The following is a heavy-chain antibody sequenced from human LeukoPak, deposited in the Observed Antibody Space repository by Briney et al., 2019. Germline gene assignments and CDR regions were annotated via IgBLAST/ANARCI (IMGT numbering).Heavy chain of an antibody. V-gene: IGHV1-8*03. D-gene: IGHD3-16*02. CDR3: ARGPXXAXRSFDY. J-gene: IGHJ4*02. CDR2: MNPNSGXT. CDR1: GYTFTSYD. Sequence: ASVNVSCKASGYTFTSYDINWVRQATGQGLEWMGWMNPNSGXTGYAQKFQGRVTITRNTSISTAYMELSSLRSEDTAVYYCARGPXXAXRSFDYWGQGTLVTVSS.